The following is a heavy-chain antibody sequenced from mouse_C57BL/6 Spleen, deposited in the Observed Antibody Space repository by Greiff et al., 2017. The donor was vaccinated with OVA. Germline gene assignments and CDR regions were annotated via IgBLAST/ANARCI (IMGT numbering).Heavy chain of an antibody. J-gene: IGHJ2*01. CDR2: IYPGDGDT. CDR3: ANYYGSSYYFDY. V-gene: IGHV1-82*01. CDR1: GYAFSSSW. Sequence: VQVVESGPELVKPGASVKISCKASGYAFSSSWMNWVKQRPGKGLEWIGRIYPGDGDTNYNGKFKGKATLTADKSSSTAYMQLSSLTSEDSAVYFCANYYGSSYYFDYWGQGTTLTVSS. D-gene: IGHD1-1*01.